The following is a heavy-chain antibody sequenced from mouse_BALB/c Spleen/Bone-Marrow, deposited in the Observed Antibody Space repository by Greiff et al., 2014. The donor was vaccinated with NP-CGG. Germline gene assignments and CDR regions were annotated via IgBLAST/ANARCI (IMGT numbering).Heavy chain of an antibody. D-gene: IGHD2-12*01. CDR2: IDPYSGGT. V-gene: IGHV1S135*01. J-gene: IGHJ4*01. Sequence: QLQESGPELEKPGASVRISCKASGYSFTGYNINWVRQSNGKSLEWIGYIDPYSGGTSYYQRFKGRATLTVDKSSSTAYVQFKSLTSEDSAVYYCARSLLRRDALDYWGQGTSVTVSS. CDR3: ARSLLRRDALDY. CDR1: GYSFTGYN.